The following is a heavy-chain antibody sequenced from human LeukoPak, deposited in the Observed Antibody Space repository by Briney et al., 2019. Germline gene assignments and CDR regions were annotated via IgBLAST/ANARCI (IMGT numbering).Heavy chain of an antibody. V-gene: IGHV1-24*01. J-gene: IGHJ4*02. CDR2: FDPEDGET. CDR3: ATLVSQVPGGYSYGYDRGDFDY. Sequence: ASVKVSCKVSGYTLTELSMHWVRQAPGKGLEWMGGFDPEDGETIYAQKFQGRVTMTEDTSTDTAYMELSSLRSEDTAVYYCATLVSQVPGGYSYGYDRGDFDYWGQGTLVTVSS. CDR1: GYTLTELS. D-gene: IGHD5-18*01.